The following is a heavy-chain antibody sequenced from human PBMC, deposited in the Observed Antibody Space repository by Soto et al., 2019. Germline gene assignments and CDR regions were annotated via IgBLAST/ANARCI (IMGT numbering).Heavy chain of an antibody. CDR1: GYTFSSYD. Sequence: QVQLVQSGAEVKKPGASVKVSCKASGYTFSSYDINWVRQATGQGLEGMGWLNPNSGDTAYAQKFQGRDTLTRNTSINTAYLDLSSLTSDDAAVYYGATSGGGWYLYWGQGTLVTVSS. D-gene: IGHD6-19*01. CDR2: LNPNSGDT. V-gene: IGHV1-8*01. J-gene: IGHJ4*02. CDR3: ATSGGGWYLY.